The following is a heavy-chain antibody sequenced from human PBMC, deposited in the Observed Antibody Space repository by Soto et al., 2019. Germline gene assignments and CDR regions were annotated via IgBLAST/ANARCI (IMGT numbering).Heavy chain of an antibody. J-gene: IGHJ4*02. CDR2: ISVYNGNT. CDR1: DYTFTSYG. D-gene: IGHD6-13*01. V-gene: IGHV1-18*01. CDR3: ARSGSSWNLREFDY. Sequence: VKVSCKASDYTFTSYGIIWVRQAPGQGLEWIGWISVYNGNTNYAQKFRGRVTMTTDISTTTAYMEMRSLRSDDTAVYYCARSGSSWNLREFDYWGQGTLVTVSS.